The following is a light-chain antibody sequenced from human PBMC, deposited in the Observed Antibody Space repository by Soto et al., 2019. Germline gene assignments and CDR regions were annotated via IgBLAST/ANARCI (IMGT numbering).Light chain of an antibody. CDR1: QGISNA. J-gene: IGKJ1*01. CDR3: HHYDTYST. V-gene: IGKV1-16*01. CDR2: AAS. Sequence: DNQVTQSPSSLSASVGDRVTITCRASQGISNALAWYQQRPGKAPKLLIYAASSLQSGVPSRFSGSGSGTEFTLTISSLQPDDFATYYCHHYDTYSTFGQGTKVDIK.